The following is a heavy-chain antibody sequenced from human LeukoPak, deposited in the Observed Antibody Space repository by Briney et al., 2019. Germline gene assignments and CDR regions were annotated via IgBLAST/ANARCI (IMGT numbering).Heavy chain of an antibody. J-gene: IGHJ5*02. CDR2: INPNSGGT. Sequence: ASVKVSCKASGYTFTGDYMHWVRQAPGQGLEWMGWINPNSGGTNYAQKFQGRVTMTRDTSISTAYMELSRLRSDDTAVYYCARALRITMVRGARADNWFDPWGQGTLVTVSS. CDR1: GYTFTGDY. D-gene: IGHD3-10*01. V-gene: IGHV1-2*02. CDR3: ARALRITMVRGARADNWFDP.